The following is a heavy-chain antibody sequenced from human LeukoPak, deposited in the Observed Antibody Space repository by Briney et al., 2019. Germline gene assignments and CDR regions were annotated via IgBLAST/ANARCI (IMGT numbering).Heavy chain of an antibody. CDR3: ARGEYGNQRSNNWFDP. D-gene: IGHD4-17*01. CDR1: AESFNGYY. CDR2: ISHRGST. Sequence: SETLSLTYALDAESFNGYYCSWIRQPPGKGLEWIGEISHRGSTNYNPSLKTRVTISIDTSKNQFSLKLSSVTAADTAVYYCARGEYGNQRSNNWFDPWGQGTLVTVSS. J-gene: IGHJ5*02. V-gene: IGHV4-34*01.